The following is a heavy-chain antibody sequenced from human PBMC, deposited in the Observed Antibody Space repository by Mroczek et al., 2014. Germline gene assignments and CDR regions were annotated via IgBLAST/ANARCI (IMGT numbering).Heavy chain of an antibody. CDR3: RTYFGVAKRYYYYGMDV. Sequence: QVQLQQWGAGLLKPSETLSLTCAVYGGSFSGYYWSWIRQPPGKGLEWIGEINHSGSTNYNPSLKSRVTISVDTSKNQFSLKLSSVTAADTAVYYCRTYFGVAKRYYYYGMDVVGPKGPRSPVSS. D-gene: IGHD3-3*01. V-gene: IGHV4-34*01. J-gene: IGHJ6*01. CDR1: GGSFSGYY. CDR2: INHSGST.